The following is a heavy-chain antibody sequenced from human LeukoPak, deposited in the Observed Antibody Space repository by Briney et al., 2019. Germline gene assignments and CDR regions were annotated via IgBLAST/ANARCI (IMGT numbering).Heavy chain of an antibody. CDR1: TCNNY. J-gene: IGHJ2*01. D-gene: IGHD6-13*01. CDR2: IYYSGST. Sequence: TCNNYWMGWVRQAPGKGLEWIGSIYYSGSTYYNPSLKSRVTISVDRSKNQFSLKLSSVTAADTAVYYCARALDSSSWPHWYFDLWGRGTLVTVSS. V-gene: IGHV4-39*07. CDR3: ARALDSSSWPHWYFDL.